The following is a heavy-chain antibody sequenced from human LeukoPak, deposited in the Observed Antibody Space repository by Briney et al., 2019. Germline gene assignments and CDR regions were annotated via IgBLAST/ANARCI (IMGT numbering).Heavy chain of an antibody. V-gene: IGHV3-48*03. CDR2: ISSSGSTI. D-gene: IGHD1-26*01. J-gene: IGHJ4*02. Sequence: GGSLRLSCAASGFTFSSYEMNWVRQAPGKGLEWVSYISSSGSTIYYADSVKGRFTISRDNAKNSLYLQMNSLRAEDTAVYYCAKDGGIVGAPGPHWGQGTLVTVSS. CDR3: AKDGGIVGAPGPH. CDR1: GFTFSSYE.